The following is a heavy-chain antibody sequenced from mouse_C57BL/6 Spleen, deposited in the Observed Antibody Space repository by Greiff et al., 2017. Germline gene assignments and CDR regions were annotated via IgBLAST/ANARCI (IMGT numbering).Heavy chain of an antibody. D-gene: IGHD2-3*01. CDR3: SRRDDGDYSY. Sequence: QVQLQQSGAELVKPGASVKMSCKASGYTFTTYPIEWMKQNHGKSLEWIGNFHPYSDDTKYNDKFKGKAPLTVEKSSSTVYLELNRITSNDAAAYYCSRRDDGDYSYWGQGTTLTVSS. CDR2: FHPYSDDT. CDR1: GYTFTTYP. J-gene: IGHJ2*01. V-gene: IGHV1-47*01.